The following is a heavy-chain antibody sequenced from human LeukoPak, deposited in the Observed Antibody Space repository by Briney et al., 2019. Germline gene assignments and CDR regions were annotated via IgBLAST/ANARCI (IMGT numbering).Heavy chain of an antibody. D-gene: IGHD4-11*01. J-gene: IGHJ6*03. CDR2: IIPIFGTA. CDR1: GGTFSSYA. Sequence: GASVKVSCKASGGTFSSYAISWVRQAPGQGLEWMGGIIPIFGTANYAQKFQGRVTITADKSTSTAYMELSSLRSEDTAVYYCASSLRTTVPVSYYYYMDVWGKGTTVAVAS. CDR3: ASSLRTTVPVSYYYYMDV. V-gene: IGHV1-69*06.